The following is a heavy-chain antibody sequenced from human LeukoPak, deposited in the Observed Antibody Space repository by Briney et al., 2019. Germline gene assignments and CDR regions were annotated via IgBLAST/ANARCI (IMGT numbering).Heavy chain of an antibody. V-gene: IGHV3-23*01. CDR2: ISGSGGST. J-gene: IGHJ4*02. D-gene: IGHD6-13*01. Sequence: PRGSLRLSCAASGFTFSSYAMSWVRQAPGKGLEWVSAISGSGGSTYYADSVKGRFTISRDNSKNTLYLQMNSLRAEDTAVYYCAKDFGSSWSFDYWGQGTLVTVSS. CDR3: AKDFGSSWSFDY. CDR1: GFTFSSYA.